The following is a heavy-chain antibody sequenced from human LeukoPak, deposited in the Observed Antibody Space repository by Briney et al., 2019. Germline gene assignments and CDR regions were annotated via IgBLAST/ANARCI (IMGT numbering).Heavy chain of an antibody. CDR3: ATWSPDYYYGMDV. J-gene: IGHJ6*02. D-gene: IGHD3-3*01. CDR1: GGSISSYY. CDR2: IYYSGST. V-gene: IGHV4-59*01. Sequence: SGTLSLTCTVSGGSISSYYWSWIRQPPGKGLEWIGYIYYSGSTNYNPSLKSRVTISVDTSKNQFSLKLSSVTAADTAVYYCATWSPDYYYGMDVWGQGTTVTVSS.